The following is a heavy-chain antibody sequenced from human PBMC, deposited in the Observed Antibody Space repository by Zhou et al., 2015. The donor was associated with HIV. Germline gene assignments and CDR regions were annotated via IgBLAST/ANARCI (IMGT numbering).Heavy chain of an antibody. CDR3: ARADGHYDSSGGDAFDI. V-gene: IGHV1-69*06. D-gene: IGHD3-22*01. CDR2: IIPIFGTA. J-gene: IGHJ3*02. CDR1: GGTFSSYA. Sequence: QVQLVQSGAEVKKPGSSVKVSCKASGGTFSSYAISWVRQAPGQGLEWMGGIIPIFGTANYAQKFQGRVTITADKSTSTAYMELSSLRSEDTAVYYCARADGHYDSSGGDAFDIWGQGTMVTVSS.